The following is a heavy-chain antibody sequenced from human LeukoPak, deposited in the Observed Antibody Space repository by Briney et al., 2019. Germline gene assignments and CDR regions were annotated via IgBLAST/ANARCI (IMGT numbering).Heavy chain of an antibody. Sequence: ASVKVSCKASGYTFSSYVISWVRQAPGQGLEWMGWISANNGNTNYAQRVQGRVTMTTDTSTSTAYMELRSLTSDDTAVYYCARGGTVVATANPFDYWGQGTLVTVSS. CDR1: GYTFSSYV. V-gene: IGHV1-18*01. D-gene: IGHD5-18*01. J-gene: IGHJ4*02. CDR3: ARGGTVVATANPFDY. CDR2: ISANNGNT.